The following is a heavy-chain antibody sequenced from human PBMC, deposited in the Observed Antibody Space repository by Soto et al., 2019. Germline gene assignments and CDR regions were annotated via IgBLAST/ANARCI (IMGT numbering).Heavy chain of an antibody. CDR1: SGSISTNNW. J-gene: IGHJ4*02. V-gene: IGHV4-4*02. D-gene: IGHD1-26*01. Sequence: QVQLQESGPGLVKPSGTLSLTCAVSSGSISTNNWWHWVRQPPGKGLEWIGEIFHSGNTNYSPSLKSRVTMSVDIFNNQFSLTLSSVTAADTAVYYCARERGTGTYQGFDYWGQGTLVTVSS. CDR3: ARERGTGTYQGFDY. CDR2: IFHSGNT.